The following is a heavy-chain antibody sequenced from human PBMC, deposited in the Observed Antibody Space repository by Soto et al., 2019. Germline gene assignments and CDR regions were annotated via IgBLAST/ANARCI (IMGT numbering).Heavy chain of an antibody. V-gene: IGHV4-59*08. J-gene: IGHJ5*02. D-gene: IGHD3-3*01. CDR3: ARHDDFGVVIVDENWFDP. CDR1: GGSIHSGD. Sequence: PSETLSLTCTVHGGSIHSGDWSWIRQPPGKGLEWIGYIYYSGSTNYNPSLKSRVTISVDTSKNQFSLKLSSVTAADTVVYYCARHDDFGVVIVDENWFDPWGQGTLVTVSS. CDR2: IYYSGST.